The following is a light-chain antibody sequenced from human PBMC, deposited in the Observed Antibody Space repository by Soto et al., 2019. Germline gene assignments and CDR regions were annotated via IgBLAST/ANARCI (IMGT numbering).Light chain of an antibody. V-gene: IGKV1-39*01. CDR3: QQSSSTPLA. Sequence: DIQMTQSPSSLSASVGDRVTITCRASQSISSYLNWYQQKPGKAPKLLIYDASSLQSGVPSRFNGSGSGTDFTLTISSLQPEDFATYYCQQSSSTPLAFGQGTKVDIK. J-gene: IGKJ1*01. CDR2: DAS. CDR1: QSISSY.